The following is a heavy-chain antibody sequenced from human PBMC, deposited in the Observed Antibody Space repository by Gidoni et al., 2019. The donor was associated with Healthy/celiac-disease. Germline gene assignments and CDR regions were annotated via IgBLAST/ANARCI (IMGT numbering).Heavy chain of an antibody. CDR1: GYTFTSYY. D-gene: IGHD2-21*02. J-gene: IGHJ6*02. Sequence: QVQLVQSGAEVKKPGASVKVSCKASGYTFTSYYMHWVRQAPGQGLEWMGIINPSGGSTSYAQKFQGRVTMTRDTSTSTVYMELSSLRSEDTAVYYCARDPHHIVVVTAPPRGGYYYGMDVWGQGTTVTVSS. V-gene: IGHV1-46*03. CDR3: ARDPHHIVVVTAPPRGGYYYGMDV. CDR2: INPSGGST.